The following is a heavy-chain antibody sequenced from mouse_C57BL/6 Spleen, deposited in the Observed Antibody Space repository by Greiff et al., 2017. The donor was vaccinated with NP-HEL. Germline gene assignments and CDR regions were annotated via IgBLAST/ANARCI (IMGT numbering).Heavy chain of an antibody. CDR3: ARDPDYAFDY. J-gene: IGHJ2*01. CDR2: ISDGGSYT. CDR1: GFTFSSYA. V-gene: IGHV5-4*01. D-gene: IGHD2-4*01. Sequence: EVHLVESGGGLVKPGGSLKLSCAASGFTFSSYAMSWVRQTPEKRLEWVATISDGGSYTYYPDNVKGRFTISRDNAKNNLYLQMSHLKSEDTAMYYCARDPDYAFDYWGQGTTLTVSS.